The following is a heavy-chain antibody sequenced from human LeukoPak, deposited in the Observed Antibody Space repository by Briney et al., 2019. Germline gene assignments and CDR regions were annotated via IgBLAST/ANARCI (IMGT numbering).Heavy chain of an antibody. CDR3: ARGGYYGSGNDFRFDP. J-gene: IGHJ5*02. V-gene: IGHV4-61*01. CDR2: TYYSGST. D-gene: IGHD3-10*01. CDR1: GGSISSSSYY. Sequence: PSETLSLTCTVSGGSISSSSYYWIWNRQPPGKGLEWIGYTYYSGSTNYKPSLKSRVTISVDTSKNQFSLKLSSVTAADTAVYYCARGGYYGSGNDFRFDPWGQGTLVTVSS.